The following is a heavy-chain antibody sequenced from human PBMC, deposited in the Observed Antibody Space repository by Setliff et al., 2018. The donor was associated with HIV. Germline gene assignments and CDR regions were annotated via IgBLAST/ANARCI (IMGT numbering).Heavy chain of an antibody. Sequence: TLSLTCAVSGGSVSTNNWWSWVRQPPGKGLEWIVETHRSGKTNYNSSFRSRVTILLDKSKNQVSLEMSSVTAADTAVYFCARYHYGVDWFDPWGRGTLVTVSS. CDR2: THRSGKT. CDR1: GGSVSTNNW. D-gene: IGHD3-10*01. V-gene: IGHV4-4*01. CDR3: ARYHYGVDWFDP. J-gene: IGHJ5*02.